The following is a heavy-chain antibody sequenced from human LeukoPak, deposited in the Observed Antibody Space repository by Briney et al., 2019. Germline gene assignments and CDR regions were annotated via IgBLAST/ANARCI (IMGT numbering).Heavy chain of an antibody. CDR2: ISYDGRNK. D-gene: IGHD3-10*01. Sequence: PGRSLRLSCAASGFTFSSYPMHWVRQAPGKGLEWVAVISYDGRNKYYADSVKGQFTISRDNSKNTLYLQMNSLRAEDTAVYYCASLLWFGELFYYFDYWGQGTLVTVSS. CDR1: GFTFSSYP. V-gene: IGHV3-30*14. CDR3: ASLLWFGELFYYFDY. J-gene: IGHJ4*02.